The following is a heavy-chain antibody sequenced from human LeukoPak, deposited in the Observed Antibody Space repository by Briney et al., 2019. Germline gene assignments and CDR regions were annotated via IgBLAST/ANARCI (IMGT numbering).Heavy chain of an antibody. CDR2: FYYSGST. J-gene: IGHJ4*02. V-gene: IGHV4-59*01. Sequence: SGTLSLTCSVSGDSISSNYWTWIRQPPGKGLEWIGHFYYSGSTNYNPSLKSRVTISADTSKNQFSLKLTSVTAADTAVYYCANRDGVYWGQGILVTVSS. CDR3: ANRDGVY. D-gene: IGHD3-3*01. CDR1: GDSISSNY.